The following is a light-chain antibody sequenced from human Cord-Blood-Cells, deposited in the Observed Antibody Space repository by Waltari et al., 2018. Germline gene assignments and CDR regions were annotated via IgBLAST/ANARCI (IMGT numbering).Light chain of an antibody. CDR2: SNN. J-gene: IGLJ2*01. V-gene: IGLV1-44*01. CDR1: SSNIGSNT. Sequence: QSVLTQPPSAFGTPGQRVTISCSGSSSNIGSNTVNWYQQLPGTAPKLLIYSNNQRPSGVPDRCSGSKSGTSASLAISVLQSEDEADYYCAAWDDSLNGPVFGGGTKLTVL. CDR3: AAWDDSLNGPV.